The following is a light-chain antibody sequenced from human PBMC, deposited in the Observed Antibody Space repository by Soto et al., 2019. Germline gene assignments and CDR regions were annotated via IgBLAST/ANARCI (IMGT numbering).Light chain of an antibody. V-gene: IGLV9-49*03. J-gene: IGLJ2*01. Sequence: QTVVTQTPSASASLGASVTLTCTLSSGYSNYKVDWYQQRPGKGPRFVMRVGTGGIVGSKGDGIPDRFSVLGSGLNRYLSIKNIQEEDESDYHCGADHGSGSNFVVVFGGGTQLTVL. CDR1: SGYSNYK. CDR3: GADHGSGSNFVVV. CDR2: VGTGGIVG.